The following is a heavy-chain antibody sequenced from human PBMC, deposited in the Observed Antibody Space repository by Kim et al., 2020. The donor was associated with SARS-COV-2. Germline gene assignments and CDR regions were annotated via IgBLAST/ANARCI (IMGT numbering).Heavy chain of an antibody. V-gene: IGHV3-21*01. Sequence: GGSLRLSCAASGFTFSSYSMNWVRQAPGKGLEWVSSISSSSSYIYYADSVKGRFTISRDNAKNSLYLQMNSLRAEDTAVYYCAAGAINGFRAYNWFDPWGQGTLVTVSS. D-gene: IGHD6-13*01. CDR1: GFTFSSYS. J-gene: IGHJ5*02. CDR2: ISSSSSYI. CDR3: AAGAINGFRAYNWFDP.